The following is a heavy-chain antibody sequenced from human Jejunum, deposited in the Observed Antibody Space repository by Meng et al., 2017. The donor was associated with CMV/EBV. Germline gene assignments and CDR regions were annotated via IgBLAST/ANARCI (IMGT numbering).Heavy chain of an antibody. CDR1: GFIFSDHY. CDR3: ASNRGY. J-gene: IGHJ4*02. V-gene: IGHV3-74*01. CDR2: VSSDGSST. Sequence: LKLSCAASGFIFSDHYMDWVRQAPWRGLEWVARVSSDGSSTSYADSVKGRFTISRDNAKNTLYLQMDSLRSEDTAVYYCASNRGYWGQGTLVTVSS. D-gene: IGHD3-3*01.